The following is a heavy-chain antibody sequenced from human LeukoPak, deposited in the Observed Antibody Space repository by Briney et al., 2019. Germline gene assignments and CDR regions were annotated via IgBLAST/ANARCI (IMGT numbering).Heavy chain of an antibody. Sequence: SETLSLTCTVSGGSISTYYWSWVRQPPGKGLEWIGYFYYSGITNYNPSLKSRVTTSVDTSTNQFSLKLSSVTAADTAVYYCARGRGVVTSFDIWGQGTMVTVSS. CDR1: GGSISTYY. CDR2: FYYSGIT. J-gene: IGHJ3*02. D-gene: IGHD4-23*01. V-gene: IGHV4-59*01. CDR3: ARGRGVVTSFDI.